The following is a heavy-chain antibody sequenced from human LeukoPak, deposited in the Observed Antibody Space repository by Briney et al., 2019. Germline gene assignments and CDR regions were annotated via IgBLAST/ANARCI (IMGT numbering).Heavy chain of an antibody. D-gene: IGHD3-10*01. CDR3: ASSYGSGSYWFDP. CDR2: IYHSGST. J-gene: IGHJ5*02. CDR1: GGSISSGGYS. Sequence: SETLSLTCAVSGGSISSGGYSWSWIRQPPGKGLEWIGYIYHSGSTYYNPSLKSRVTISVDRSKNQFSLKLSSVTAADTAVYYWASSYGSGSYWFDPWGQGTLVTVSS. V-gene: IGHV4-30-2*01.